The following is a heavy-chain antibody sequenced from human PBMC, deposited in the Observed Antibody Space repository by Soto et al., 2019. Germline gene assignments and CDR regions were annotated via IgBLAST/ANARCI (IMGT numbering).Heavy chain of an antibody. J-gene: IGHJ4*02. Sequence: SETLSLTCTVSGGSISSYYWSWIRQPPGKGLEWIGYIYFRGTTNYNPSLKSRVTISVDTSKNQFSLKLSSVTAADTAVYYCARGKPLVVVAATTFDYWGQGTLVTVSS. CDR2: IYFRGTT. CDR3: ARGKPLVVVAATTFDY. V-gene: IGHV4-59*01. CDR1: GGSISSYY. D-gene: IGHD2-15*01.